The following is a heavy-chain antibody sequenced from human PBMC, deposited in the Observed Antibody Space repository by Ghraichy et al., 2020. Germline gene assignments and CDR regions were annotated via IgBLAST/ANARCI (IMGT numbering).Heavy chain of an antibody. CDR2: IYTSGST. J-gene: IGHJ5*02. D-gene: IGHD1-14*01. CDR3: ASEQSPWARRGFDP. CDR1: GGSISSYY. V-gene: IGHV4-4*07. Sequence: SETLSLTCTVSGGSISSYYWSWIRQPAGKGLEWIGRIYTSGSTNYNPSLKSRVTMSVDTSKNQFSLKLSSVTAADTAVYYCASEQSPWARRGFDPWGQGTLVTVSS.